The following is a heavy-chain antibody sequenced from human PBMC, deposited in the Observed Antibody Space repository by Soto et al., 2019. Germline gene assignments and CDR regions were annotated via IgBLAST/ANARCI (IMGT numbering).Heavy chain of an antibody. J-gene: IGHJ6*04. V-gene: IGHV4-59*01. CDR2: IYYTGST. CDR3: ARSDPNTIFGVVPSRGLEF. CDR1: GYSITTNN. Sequence: LSLSRTSSGYSITTNNWNRIHLPPGRGLEWIGYIYYTGSTNFNPSLKNRVIISVDTSKNQFSLKLSSVTAADTAVYYCARSDPNTIFGVVPSRGLEFWGKGTRVTV. D-gene: IGHD3-3*01.